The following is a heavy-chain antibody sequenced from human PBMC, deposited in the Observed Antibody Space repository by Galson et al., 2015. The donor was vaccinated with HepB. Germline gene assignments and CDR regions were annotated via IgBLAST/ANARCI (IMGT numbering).Heavy chain of an antibody. V-gene: IGHV1-69*13. D-gene: IGHD3-3*01. J-gene: IGHJ6*02. CDR3: ALLYDFWSGYDYYYYGMDV. CDR1: GGTFSSYA. CDR2: IIPIFGTA. Sequence: SVKVSCKASGGTFSSYAISWVRQAPGQGLEWMGGIIPIFGTANYAQKFQGRVTITADESTSTAYMELSSLRSEDTAVYYCALLYDFWSGYDYYYYGMDVWGQGTTVTVSS.